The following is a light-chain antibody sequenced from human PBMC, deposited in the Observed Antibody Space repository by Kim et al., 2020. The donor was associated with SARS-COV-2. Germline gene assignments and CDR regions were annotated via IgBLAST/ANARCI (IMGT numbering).Light chain of an antibody. CDR1: SGPIGSNF. Sequence: GRTVTSSCARSSGPIGSNFVQWYQQRPCSAPSIVISEDDQRPSGVPERFSGSIDSSSNSASLTISGLKTEDEADYYCQSFDDDNWVFGGGTQLTVL. CDR2: EDD. CDR3: QSFDDDNWV. V-gene: IGLV6-57*03. J-gene: IGLJ3*02.